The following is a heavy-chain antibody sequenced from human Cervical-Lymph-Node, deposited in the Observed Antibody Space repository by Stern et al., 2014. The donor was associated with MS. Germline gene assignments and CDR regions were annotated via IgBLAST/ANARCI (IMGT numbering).Heavy chain of an antibody. CDR3: ARGGSAYYYGMDV. Sequence: VQLVEYGGGLVQPGESLRLSCAASGFTFTAHYMSWVRQAPGKGLEWVSYISRSGDTIYYADSVKGRFTISRDIVKNSLYLQMNSLRAEDAALYYCARGGSAYYYGMDVWGQGTAVTVSS. J-gene: IGHJ6*02. CDR2: ISRSGDTI. CDR1: GFTFTAHY. V-gene: IGHV3-11*01.